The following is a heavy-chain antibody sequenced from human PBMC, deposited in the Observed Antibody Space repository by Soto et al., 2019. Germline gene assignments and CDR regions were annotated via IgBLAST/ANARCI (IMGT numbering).Heavy chain of an antibody. J-gene: IGHJ4*02. Sequence: ASVKVSCKASGYTFTSYGISWVRQAPGQGLEWMGWISAYNGNTNYAQKLQGRVTMTTDTSASTAYMELRSLRSDDTAVYYCARELYGDYYFDYWGQGTLVTVSS. CDR2: ISAYNGNT. V-gene: IGHV1-18*01. CDR1: GYTFTSYG. D-gene: IGHD4-17*01. CDR3: ARELYGDYYFDY.